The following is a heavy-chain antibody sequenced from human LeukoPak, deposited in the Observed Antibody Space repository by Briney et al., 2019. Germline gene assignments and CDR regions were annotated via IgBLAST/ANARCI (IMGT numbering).Heavy chain of an antibody. D-gene: IGHD2-2*01. V-gene: IGHV3-7*01. CDR3: ARDREGYQLPQMHHYYYMDV. CDR2: IKQDGSEK. J-gene: IGHJ6*03. Sequence: GGSLELSCVASGFPFSSYWMSWVRQAPGKGLEWVANIKQDGSEKYYVDSVKGRFTISRDNAKNSLYLQMNSLRAEDTAVYYCARDREGYQLPQMHHYYYMDVWGKGTTGTISS. CDR1: GFPFSSYW.